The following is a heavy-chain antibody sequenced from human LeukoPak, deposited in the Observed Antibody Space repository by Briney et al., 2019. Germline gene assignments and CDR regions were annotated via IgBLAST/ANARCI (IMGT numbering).Heavy chain of an antibody. CDR1: GYTFTSYD. J-gene: IGHJ4*02. CDR2: IIPIFGTA. CDR3: ARGGDGYNNDY. D-gene: IGHD5-24*01. V-gene: IGHV1-69*13. Sequence: ASVKVSCKASGYTFTSYDISWVRQAPGQGLEWMGGIIPIFGTANYAQKFQGRVTITADESTSTAYMELSSLRSEDTAVYYCARGGDGYNNDYWGQGTLVTVSS.